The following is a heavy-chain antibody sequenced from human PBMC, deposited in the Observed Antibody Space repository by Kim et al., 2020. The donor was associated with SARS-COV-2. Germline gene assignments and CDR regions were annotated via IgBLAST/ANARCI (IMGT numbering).Heavy chain of an antibody. CDR2: INPNSGGT. D-gene: IGHD3-10*01. Sequence: ASVKVSCKASGYTFTGYYMHWVRQAPGQGLEWMGWINPNSGGTNYAQKFQGRVTMTRDTSISTAYMELSRLRSDDTAVYYCARDRLLWFGELLRYFDYWGKGTLVTVSS. V-gene: IGHV1-2*02. CDR1: GYTFTGYY. J-gene: IGHJ4*02. CDR3: ARDRLLWFGELLRYFDY.